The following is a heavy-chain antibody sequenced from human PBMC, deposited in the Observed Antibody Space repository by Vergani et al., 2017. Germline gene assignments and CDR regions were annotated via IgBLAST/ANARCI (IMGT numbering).Heavy chain of an antibody. D-gene: IGHD3-3*01. CDR3: AKDHYDFWSGYPNLSPFDL. V-gene: IGHV3-9*01. CDR2: ISWNSGAV. Sequence: EVDLVESGGGLAQPGGSLRLSCEASGITFWKFGMHWVRQGPWKGLEWVSGISWNSGAVDYADSVKGRFTISRDNAKNSLYLQMNSLRAEDTALYYCAKDHYDFWSGYPNLSPFDLWGRGTLVTVSS. CDR1: GITFWKFG. J-gene: IGHJ2*01.